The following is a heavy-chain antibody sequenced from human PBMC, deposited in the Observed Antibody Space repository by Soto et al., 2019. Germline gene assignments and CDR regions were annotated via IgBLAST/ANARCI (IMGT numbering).Heavy chain of an antibody. CDR1: GFTFSSYA. J-gene: IGHJ4*02. Sequence: GGSLRLSCAASGFTFSSYAMSWVRQAPGKGLEWVSAISGSGGSTYYADSVKGRFTISRDNSKNTLYLQMNSLRAEDTAVYYCAKGRGRILWFGELLFDYWGQGTLVTVSS. CDR2: ISGSGGST. V-gene: IGHV3-23*01. D-gene: IGHD3-10*01. CDR3: AKGRGRILWFGELLFDY.